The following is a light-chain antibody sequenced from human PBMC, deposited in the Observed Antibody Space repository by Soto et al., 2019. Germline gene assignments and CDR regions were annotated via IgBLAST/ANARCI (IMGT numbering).Light chain of an antibody. V-gene: IGKV1-5*01. CDR2: DAS. J-gene: IGKJ1*01. CDR1: QSINTW. CDR3: QQYNNYLWT. Sequence: DIQMTQSPSTLSASVGDRVTITCRASQSINTWLAWYQQKPGKAPNLLIYDASNLETGVPLRFNGSGSGTEFSLTISSLEPDDFATYYCQQYNNYLWTFGQGTKVEVK.